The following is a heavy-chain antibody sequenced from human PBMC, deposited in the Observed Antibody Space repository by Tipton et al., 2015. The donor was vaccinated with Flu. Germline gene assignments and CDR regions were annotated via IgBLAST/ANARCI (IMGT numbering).Heavy chain of an antibody. CDR2: LYYTGST. J-gene: IGHJ4*02. V-gene: IGHV4-31*03. Sequence: TLSLTCTVSGGSITSGSYYWTWIRQPPEKGLEWIGNLYYTGSTYYSPSLKSRVTISSVDTSKNQFSLNVRSVTAADTAVYFCARIFYDSSTADYTFDYWGQGTLVTVSS. D-gene: IGHD3-9*01. CDR1: GGSITSGSYY. CDR3: ARIFYDSSTADYTFDY.